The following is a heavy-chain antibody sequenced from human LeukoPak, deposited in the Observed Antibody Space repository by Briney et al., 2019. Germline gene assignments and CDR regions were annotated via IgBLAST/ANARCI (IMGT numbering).Heavy chain of an antibody. CDR1: GLIFSTYP. D-gene: IGHD6-19*01. CDR2: ISSNGGST. CDR3: VKESGWYDY. Sequence: PGGSLRLSFSASGLIFSTYPMHWVRQAPGRGRQYGSAISSNGGSTYYAASVKGRFPISRDNSKNTLYLQMSSPRAEDTAVYYCVKESGWYDYWGQGTLVTVSS. V-gene: IGHV3-64D*06. J-gene: IGHJ4*02.